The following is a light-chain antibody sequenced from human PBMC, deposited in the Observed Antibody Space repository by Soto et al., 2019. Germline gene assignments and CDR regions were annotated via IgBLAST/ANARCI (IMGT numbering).Light chain of an antibody. CDR3: LQHNSYPWT. J-gene: IGKJ1*01. CDR2: AAS. V-gene: IGKV1-9*01. Sequence: DIQLTRSPSSLSASVGDRVSTSCLMSQGISSYLAWYPPTPGKAPELLIYAASSLQSGVPSRFSGSGSGTECTRTISSLQPEDFSTYYCLQHNSYPWTFGQGTKVDIK. CDR1: QGISSY.